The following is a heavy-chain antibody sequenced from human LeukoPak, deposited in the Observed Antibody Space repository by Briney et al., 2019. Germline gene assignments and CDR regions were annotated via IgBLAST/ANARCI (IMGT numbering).Heavy chain of an antibody. CDR1: GFTFSSYA. Sequence: GGSLRLSCAASGFTFSSYAMNWVRQAPGKGPEWVSAISGSGGSTYYADSVKGRFTISRDNSKNTLYLQMNSLRAEDTAVYYCAKADLRVATRPFDPWGQGTLVTVSS. J-gene: IGHJ5*02. CDR2: ISGSGGST. V-gene: IGHV3-23*01. CDR3: AKADLRVATRPFDP. D-gene: IGHD5-12*01.